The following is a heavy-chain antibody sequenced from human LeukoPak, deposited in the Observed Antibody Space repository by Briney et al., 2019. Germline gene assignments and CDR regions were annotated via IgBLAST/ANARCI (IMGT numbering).Heavy chain of an antibody. CDR2: ISAYNGNT. CDR1: GYTFTSYG. V-gene: IGHV1-18*01. D-gene: IGHD5-24*01. Sequence: ASVKVSCKASGYTFTSYGISWVRQAPGQGLEWMGWISAYNGNTNYAQKLQGRVTMTTDTSTRTAYMELRSLRSDDTAVYYCARAVETKYYYYMDVWGKGTTVTVSS. CDR3: ARAVETKYYYYMDV. J-gene: IGHJ6*03.